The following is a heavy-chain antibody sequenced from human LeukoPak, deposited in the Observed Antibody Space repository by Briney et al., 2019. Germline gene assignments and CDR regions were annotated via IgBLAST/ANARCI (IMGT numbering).Heavy chain of an antibody. D-gene: IGHD3-22*01. CDR2: IYYSGST. CDR3: AREGASYYYDSSGYSNYYYYYMDV. V-gene: IGHV4-59*01. Sequence: PSETLSLTCAVYGGSFSGYYWSWIRQPPGKGLEWVGYIYYSGSTNYNPSLKSRVTISVDTSKNQFSLKLSSVTAADTAVYYCAREGASYYYDSSGYSNYYYYYMDVWGKGTTVTVSS. CDR1: GGSFSGYY. J-gene: IGHJ6*03.